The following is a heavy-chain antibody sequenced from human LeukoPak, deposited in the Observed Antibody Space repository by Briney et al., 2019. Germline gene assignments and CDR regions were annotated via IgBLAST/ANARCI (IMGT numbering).Heavy chain of an antibody. CDR2: IYSGGST. V-gene: IGHV3-53*05. D-gene: IGHD4-17*01. CDR1: GFTVSSNY. J-gene: IGHJ4*02. Sequence: PGGSLRLSCAASGFTVSSNYMSWVRQAPGKGLEWVSVIYSGGSTYYADSVKGRFTISRDNSKNTLYLQMNSLRAEDTAVYYCARAPETDYGDYYFDYRGQGTLVTVSS. CDR3: ARAPETDYGDYYFDY.